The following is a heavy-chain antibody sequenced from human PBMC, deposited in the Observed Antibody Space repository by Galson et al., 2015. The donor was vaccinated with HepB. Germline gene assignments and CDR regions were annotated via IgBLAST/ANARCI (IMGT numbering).Heavy chain of an antibody. CDR3: ARDLFIGYYGSGRSLIGLTYYYYYGMDV. CDR2: ISYDGSNK. J-gene: IGHJ6*02. D-gene: IGHD3-10*01. V-gene: IGHV3-30-3*01. Sequence: SLRLSCAASGFTFSSYAMHWVRQAPGKGLEWVAVISYDGSNKYYADSVKGRFTISRDNSKNTLYLQMNSLRAEDTAVYYCARDLFIGYYGSGRSLIGLTYYYYYGMDVWGQGTTVTVSS. CDR1: GFTFSSYA.